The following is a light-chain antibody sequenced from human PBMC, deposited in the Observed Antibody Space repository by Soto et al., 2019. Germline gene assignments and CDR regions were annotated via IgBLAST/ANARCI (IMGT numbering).Light chain of an antibody. Sequence: QSALTQPASVSGSPGQSITISCTGTSHDVGGYNYVSWYQQHPGKAPKLMIYDVSNRPSGVSNRFSGSKSANTASLTISGLQTEDESDYYCSSYTGSSTYVFGTGTKVTVL. CDR2: DVS. V-gene: IGLV2-14*03. J-gene: IGLJ1*01. CDR3: SSYTGSSTYV. CDR1: SHDVGGYNY.